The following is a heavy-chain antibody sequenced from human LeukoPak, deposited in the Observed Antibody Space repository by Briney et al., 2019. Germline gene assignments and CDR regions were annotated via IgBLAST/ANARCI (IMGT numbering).Heavy chain of an antibody. CDR3: ARSGPVTHDAFDT. V-gene: IGHV5-51*01. D-gene: IGHD4-17*01. CDR2: IYPGDSDT. J-gene: IGHJ3*02. CDR1: GYRFTSYW. Sequence: GESLRISCKGSGYRFTSYWIAWVRQMPGKGLEWMGIIYPGDSDTRYSPSFQGQVTISGDKSISSAYLQWSSLKASDTAMYYCARSGPVTHDAFDTWGQGTMVTVSS.